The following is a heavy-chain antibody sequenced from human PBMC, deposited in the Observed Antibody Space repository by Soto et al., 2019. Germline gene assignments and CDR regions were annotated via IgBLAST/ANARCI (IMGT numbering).Heavy chain of an antibody. V-gene: IGHV1-69*01. CDR1: GGTFSNYA. Sequence: QVQLVQSGAEVKKPGSSVKVSCKASGGTFSNYAISWVRQAPGQGLEWMGGIIPLFDTTNYLQKCQGRVTNTADEFASTAYMELSSLTSHDTAIYYCARGWDRYCGMDVWGRGTTVTVSS. CDR2: IIPLFDTT. J-gene: IGHJ6*02. D-gene: IGHD1-26*01. CDR3: ARGWDRYCGMDV.